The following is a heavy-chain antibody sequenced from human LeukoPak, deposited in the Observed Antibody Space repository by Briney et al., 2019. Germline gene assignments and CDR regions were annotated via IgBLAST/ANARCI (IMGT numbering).Heavy chain of an antibody. CDR1: GGSISSGDYY. J-gene: IGHJ4*02. CDR3: ASDDGSGRIDY. V-gene: IGHV4-30-4*01. CDR2: IYYSGST. D-gene: IGHD3-10*01. Sequence: PSQTLSLTCTVSGGSISSGDYYWSWIRQPPGKGLEWIGYIYYSGSTYYNPSLKSRVTISVDTSKNQFSPKLSSVTAADTAVYYCASDDGSGRIDYWGQGTLVTVSS.